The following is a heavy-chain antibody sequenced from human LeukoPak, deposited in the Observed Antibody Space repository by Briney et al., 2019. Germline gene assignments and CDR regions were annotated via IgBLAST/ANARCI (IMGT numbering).Heavy chain of an antibody. D-gene: IGHD4-17*01. V-gene: IGHV4-39*07. CDR1: GGSISSSSYY. CDR2: IYYSGST. J-gene: IGHJ6*03. Sequence: SETLSPTCTVSGGSISSSSYYWGWIRQPPGKGLEWIGSIYYSGSTYYNPSLKSRVTISVDTSKNQFSLKLSSVTAADTAVYYCARGTVTTRYYYYYMDVWGKGTTVTVSS. CDR3: ARGTVTTRYYYYYMDV.